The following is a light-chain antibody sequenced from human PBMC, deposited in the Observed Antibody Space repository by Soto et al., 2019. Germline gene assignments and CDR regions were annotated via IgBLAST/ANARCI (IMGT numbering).Light chain of an antibody. J-gene: IGLJ2*01. CDR2: EDN. Sequence: NFMLTQPHSVSESPGKTVTISCTRSSGSIASNYVQWYQQRPGSAPTTVIYEDNQRPSGVPDRFSGSIDSSSNSASLTISALMTEDEADYPCQSYDSSKLVVFGGGTKLPVL. CDR3: QSYDSSKLVV. CDR1: SGSIASNY. V-gene: IGLV6-57*04.